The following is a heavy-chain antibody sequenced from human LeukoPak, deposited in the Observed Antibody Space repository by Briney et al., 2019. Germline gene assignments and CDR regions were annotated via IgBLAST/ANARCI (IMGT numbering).Heavy chain of an antibody. CDR2: GRFDGSNK. CDR3: ARGADSGYDSAGLYNYNPMDV. V-gene: IGHV3-33*01. D-gene: IGHD5-12*01. CDR1: GFIFRTYG. J-gene: IGHJ6*02. Sequence: GVCLRLSCVASGFIFRTYGMHWVRQARGKGLEWGAVGRFDGSNKLCTDSAKGRFHDYRHIHKNSLYLQMSSQRVEDTAVYYCARGADSGYDSAGLYNYNPMDVWGQGTTLTV.